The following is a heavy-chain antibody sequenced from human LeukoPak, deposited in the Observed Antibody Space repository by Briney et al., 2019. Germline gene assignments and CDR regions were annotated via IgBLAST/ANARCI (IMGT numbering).Heavy chain of an antibody. CDR2: IRNKDNSYTT. V-gene: IGHV3-72*01. J-gene: IGHJ6*02. D-gene: IGHD3-10*01. Sequence: PGGSLRLSCAASGFTFSDHYMDWVRQAPGKGLEWVGRIRNKDNSYTTEYAASVKGRLTISRDDSKNSLYLQMNSLKTEDTAVYYCARDVRSVRGVHYCSGMDVWGQGTTVTVSS. CDR3: ARDVRSVRGVHYCSGMDV. CDR1: GFTFSDHY.